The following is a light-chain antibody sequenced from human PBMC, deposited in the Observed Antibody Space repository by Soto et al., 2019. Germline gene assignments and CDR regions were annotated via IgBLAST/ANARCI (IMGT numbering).Light chain of an antibody. CDR1: QSVSSN. Sequence: EIVLTQSPATLSVSHGERATLSCSASQSVSSNLAWYQQKPGQAPRLLIYGASTRATGIPARFSGSGSGTEFTLTISSLQSEDFAVYYCQQYNNWPPITFGQGTRLAIK. CDR2: GAS. J-gene: IGKJ5*01. CDR3: QQYNNWPPIT. V-gene: IGKV3-15*01.